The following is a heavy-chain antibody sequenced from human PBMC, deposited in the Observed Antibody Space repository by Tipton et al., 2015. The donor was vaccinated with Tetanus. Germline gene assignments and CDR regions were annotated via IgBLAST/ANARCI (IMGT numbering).Heavy chain of an antibody. CDR3: AFGLAVAGSDALDF. Sequence: QVQLVQSGAEVKEPGASVKVSCKASGYTFTGYHLHWVRQAPGQGLEWMGWVNPKNGVTDSAQKFQGRVALTRDTSINTAYMELSRLGSDDTAVYYCAFGLAVAGSDALDFWGQGTMVTVSS. CDR1: GYTFTGYH. J-gene: IGHJ3*01. V-gene: IGHV1-2*02. D-gene: IGHD6-19*01. CDR2: VNPKNGVT.